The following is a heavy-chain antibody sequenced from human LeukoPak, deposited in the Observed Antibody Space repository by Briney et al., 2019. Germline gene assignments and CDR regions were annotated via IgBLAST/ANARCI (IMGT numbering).Heavy chain of an antibody. J-gene: IGHJ6*03. Sequence: PSETLSLTCAVSGGSFSGYYWIWIRQPPGKGLEWIGEINHSGSTNYNPSLKSRVTISVDTSKNQFSLKLSSVTAADTAVYYCASPGIAAAGAYYYYYYMDVWGKGTTVTVSS. CDR2: INHSGST. V-gene: IGHV4-34*01. CDR3: ASPGIAAAGAYYYYYYMDV. CDR1: GGSFSGYY. D-gene: IGHD6-13*01.